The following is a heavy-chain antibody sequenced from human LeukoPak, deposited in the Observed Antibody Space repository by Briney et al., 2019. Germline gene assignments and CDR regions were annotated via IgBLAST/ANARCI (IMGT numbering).Heavy chain of an antibody. D-gene: IGHD3-22*01. CDR2: IYYSGST. V-gene: IGHV4-39*01. Sequence: SETLSLTCTVSGGSISSSSYYWGWIRQPPGKGLEWIGRIYYSGSTYYNPSLKSRVTISVDTSKNQFCLKLSSVTAADPAVYYCARHLSPASYYDSSGYSNWFDPWGQGTLVTVSS. CDR1: GGSISSSSYY. CDR3: ARHLSPASYYDSSGYSNWFDP. J-gene: IGHJ5*02.